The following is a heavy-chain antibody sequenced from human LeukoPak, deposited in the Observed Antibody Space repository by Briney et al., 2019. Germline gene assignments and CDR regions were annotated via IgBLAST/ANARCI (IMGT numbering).Heavy chain of an antibody. D-gene: IGHD3-3*01. CDR2: IYGRAST. Sequence: SDTLSLTCAVSGYSLGKNYYWGWIRQSPGKGLELIGRIYGRASTSYNPSLMNRFTMSVDPSKNHFSLQLTSVTAADTAVYYCARYDSRGSASTKFDYWGPGIQVTVSS. V-gene: IGHV4-38-2*01. J-gene: IGHJ4*02. CDR1: GYSLGKNYY. CDR3: ARYDSRGSASTKFDY.